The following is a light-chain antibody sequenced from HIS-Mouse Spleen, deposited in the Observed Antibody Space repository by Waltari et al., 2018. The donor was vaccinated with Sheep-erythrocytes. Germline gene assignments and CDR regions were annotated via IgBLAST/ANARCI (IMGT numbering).Light chain of an antibody. J-gene: IGLJ1*01. CDR1: SSDVGGYNY. Sequence: QSALTQPRSVSGSPGQSVTISCTGTSSDVGGYNYVSWYQQHPGKAPKLMIYDVSKRPAGVHDRCAGSKSGNTASRTISGLQAEDEADYYCCSYAGSYNHVFATGTKVTVL. CDR3: CSYAGSYNHV. CDR2: DVS. V-gene: IGLV2-11*01.